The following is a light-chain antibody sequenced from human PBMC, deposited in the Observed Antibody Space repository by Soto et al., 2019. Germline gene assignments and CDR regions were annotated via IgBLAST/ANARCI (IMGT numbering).Light chain of an antibody. CDR1: QSVSVY. J-gene: IGKJ5*01. CDR3: QQYKNWPPIT. V-gene: IGKV3D-15*01. Sequence: ETVLRQSVAALSLNTDQIAPLSSRASQSVSVYLALYQHKPGQAHRLLIYDAYNRATGIPARFSGSGSGTEFTLTISSLQSEDFAVYDCQQYKNWPPITFGQGTRLEI. CDR2: DAY.